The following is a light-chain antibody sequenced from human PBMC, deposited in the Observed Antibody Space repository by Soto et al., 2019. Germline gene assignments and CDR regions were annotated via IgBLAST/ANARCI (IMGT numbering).Light chain of an antibody. V-gene: IGKV1-39*01. J-gene: IGKJ1*01. CDR1: LGINSY. CDR3: QQTFSTPLT. CDR2: GSS. Sequence: DPQMHQSPPSLSAPVGDTITITCRASLGINSYLNWYHQKPRQAPQLLIYGSSTLRSGVPPRFSGGGAGTDFTFTTTSLQPEDCLTYFWQQTFSTPLTF.